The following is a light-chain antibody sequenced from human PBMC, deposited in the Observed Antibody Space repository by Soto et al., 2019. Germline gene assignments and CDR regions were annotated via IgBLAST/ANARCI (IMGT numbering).Light chain of an antibody. V-gene: IGKV3-20*01. Sequence: EIVLTQSPGTLSLSPGERATLSCRASHSVSSSYLAWYQQKPGQAPRLLIYGASSRATGIPDRFSGSGSGKDFPLTISRLEPEDFAVYYCKQYGSSPPITFGQGTRLEIK. CDR3: KQYGSSPPIT. CDR1: HSVSSSY. J-gene: IGKJ5*01. CDR2: GAS.